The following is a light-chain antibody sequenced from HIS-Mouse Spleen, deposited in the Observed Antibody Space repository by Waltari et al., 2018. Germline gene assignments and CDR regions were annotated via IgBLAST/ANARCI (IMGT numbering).Light chain of an antibody. CDR2: EGS. Sequence: QSALTQPASVSGSPGQSITISCTGTSSDVGSYNLVSWYQQHPGKAPKLMMYEGSKRPSVVSNRFSGSKSGNTASLTISGLQAEDEADYYCCSYAGSSTVVFGGGTKLTVL. J-gene: IGLJ2*01. CDR3: CSYAGSSTVV. V-gene: IGLV2-23*01. CDR1: SSDVGSYNL.